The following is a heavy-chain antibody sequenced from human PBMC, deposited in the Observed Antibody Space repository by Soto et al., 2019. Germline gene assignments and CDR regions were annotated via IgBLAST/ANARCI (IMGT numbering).Heavy chain of an antibody. CDR1: GGTFSSYA. J-gene: IGHJ6*02. Sequence: ASVKVSCKASGGTFSSYAISWVRQAPGQGLEWMGGIIPIFGTANYAQKFQGRVTITADKSTSTAYMELSSLRSEDTAVYYCARFDAGAYSSSWSGYYYYGMDVWGQGTTVTVSS. CDR3: ARFDAGAYSSSWSGYYYYGMDV. CDR2: IIPIFGTA. V-gene: IGHV1-69*06. D-gene: IGHD6-13*01.